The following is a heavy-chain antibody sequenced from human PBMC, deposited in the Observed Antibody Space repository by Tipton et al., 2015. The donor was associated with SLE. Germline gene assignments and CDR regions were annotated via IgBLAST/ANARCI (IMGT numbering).Heavy chain of an antibody. CDR3: ARRGDWWYFDL. CDR2: FHYSGAT. D-gene: IGHD3-16*01. V-gene: IGHV4-39*01. J-gene: IGHJ2*01. CDR1: GGSVSSSSKY. Sequence: TLSLTCTVSGGSVSSSSKYWGWIRQSPGKGLEWIGSFHYSGATYSKPSLKSRITISIGASKNQFSLRLNSVTAADTGVYYCARRGDWWYFDLWGRGTLVTVSS.